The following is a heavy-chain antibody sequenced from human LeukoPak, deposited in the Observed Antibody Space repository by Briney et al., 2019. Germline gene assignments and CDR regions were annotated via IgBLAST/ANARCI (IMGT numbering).Heavy chain of an antibody. CDR2: INHSGST. CDR3: ARGPYYDSSGYYSQVDY. D-gene: IGHD3-22*01. V-gene: IGHV4-34*01. CDR1: GGSLSGYY. J-gene: IGHJ4*02. Sequence: SETLSLTCAVYGGSLSGYYWSWIRQPPGKGLEWIGEINHSGSTNYNPSLKSRVTISVDTSKNQFSLKLSSVTAADTAVYYCARGPYYDSSGYYSQVDYWGQGTLVTVSS.